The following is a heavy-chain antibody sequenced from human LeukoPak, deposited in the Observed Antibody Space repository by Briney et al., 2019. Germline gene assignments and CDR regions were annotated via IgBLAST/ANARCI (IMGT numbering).Heavy chain of an antibody. Sequence: ASVKVSCKASGYTFTGYYMHWVRQAPGQGLEWMGWINPNSGGTNYAQKFQGRVTMTRDTSISTAYMELSRLRSDDTAVYYCAREPYSGYDYRDYWGQGTLVTVSS. CDR1: GYTFTGYY. D-gene: IGHD5-12*01. CDR3: AREPYSGYDYRDY. J-gene: IGHJ4*02. CDR2: INPNSGGT. V-gene: IGHV1-2*02.